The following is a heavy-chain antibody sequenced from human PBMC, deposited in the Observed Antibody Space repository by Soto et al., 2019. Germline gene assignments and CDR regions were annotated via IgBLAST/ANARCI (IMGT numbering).Heavy chain of an antibody. CDR2: TYYRSKWYN. J-gene: IGHJ4*02. CDR1: GDSVSSNSAA. CDR3: ARDLRGYSGYQPVNYFDY. V-gene: IGHV6-1*01. Sequence: KQSQTLSLTCAISGDSVSSNSAAWNWIRQSPSRGLEWLGRTYYRSKWYNDYAVSVKSRITINPDTSKNQFSLQLNSVTPEDTAVYYCARDLRGYSGYQPVNYFDYWGQGTLVTVSS. D-gene: IGHD5-12*01.